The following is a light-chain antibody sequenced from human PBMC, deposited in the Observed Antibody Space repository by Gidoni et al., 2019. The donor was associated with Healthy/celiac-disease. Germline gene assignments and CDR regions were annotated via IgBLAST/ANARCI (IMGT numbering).Light chain of an antibody. Sequence: DIVMTQSPDSLAVSLGERATINCKSSQSVLYSSSDKNYLAWYQQKPGQPPKLLIYWASTRESGVPDRFSGGGSGTDFTLTISSLQAEDVAVYYCQQYYSTPLTFGQGTKVEIK. J-gene: IGKJ1*01. CDR3: QQYYSTPLT. V-gene: IGKV4-1*01. CDR2: WAS. CDR1: QSVLYSSSDKNY.